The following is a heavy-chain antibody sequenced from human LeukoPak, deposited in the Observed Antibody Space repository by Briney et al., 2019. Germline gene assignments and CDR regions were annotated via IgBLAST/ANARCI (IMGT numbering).Heavy chain of an antibody. Sequence: ETLSLTCTVSGGSISSSSYYWGWIRQPPGKGLEWVSSISSSSSYIYYADSVKGRFTIPRDNAKNSLYLQMNSLRAEDTAVYYCARDYCSGGSCPRGYYYYGMDVWGQGTTVTVSS. CDR1: GGSISSSS. V-gene: IGHV3-21*01. CDR2: ISSSSSYI. CDR3: ARDYCSGGSCPRGYYYYGMDV. D-gene: IGHD2-15*01. J-gene: IGHJ6*02.